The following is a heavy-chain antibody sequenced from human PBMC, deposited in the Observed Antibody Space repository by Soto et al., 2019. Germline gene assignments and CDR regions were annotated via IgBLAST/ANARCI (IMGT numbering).Heavy chain of an antibody. J-gene: IGHJ5*02. CDR2: VHYSATT. V-gene: IGHV4-31*03. CDR1: GGSISSDSYF. D-gene: IGHD2-21*02. CDR3: ARALRGGDRGDWFAP. Sequence: QVQLQESGPGLVKPSQTLSLTCTVSGGSISSDSYFWSWIRQHPGEGLEWIGHVHYSATTYYNPSLTSRVSISVDTSKNRFTLKLSSVTAADTAIYYCARALRGGDRGDWFAPWGQGTLVTVSS.